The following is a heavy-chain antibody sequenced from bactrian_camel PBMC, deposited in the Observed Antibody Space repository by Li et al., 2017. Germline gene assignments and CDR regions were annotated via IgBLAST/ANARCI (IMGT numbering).Heavy chain of an antibody. V-gene: IGHV3S10*01. J-gene: IGHJ4*01. Sequence: VQLVESGGGSVQAGGSLRISCTISGDTANHNCMGWFRQAPGKGLELVSRIRSDGSTYYADSVKGRFTISQDDANNTVYLQMDSLKPEDTATYYCAATRGPLPVRSAFEEGRYNYWGQGTQVTVS. D-gene: IGHD2*01. CDR1: GDTANHNC. CDR2: IRSDGST. CDR3: AATRGPLPVRSAFEEGRYNY.